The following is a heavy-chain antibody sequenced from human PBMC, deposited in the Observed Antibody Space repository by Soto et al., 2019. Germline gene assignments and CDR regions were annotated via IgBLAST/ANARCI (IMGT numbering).Heavy chain of an antibody. J-gene: IGHJ4*02. V-gene: IGHV3-48*02. CDR2: ITSTSSAI. CDR1: GFPFSFYS. Sequence: PGGSLRLSCAASGFPFSFYSMNWVRQAPGKGLEWISYITSTSSAINYADSVRGRFTTSRDNAMRSLFLHMNSLRDEDTAVYYCARVGKGAAYTHGPYYFDYWGQGAPVTVSS. CDR3: ARVGKGAAYTHGPYYFDY. D-gene: IGHD1-1*01.